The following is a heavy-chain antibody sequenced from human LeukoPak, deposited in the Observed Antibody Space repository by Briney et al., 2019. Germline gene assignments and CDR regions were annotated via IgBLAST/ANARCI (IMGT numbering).Heavy chain of an antibody. CDR1: GFTFSSYS. Sequence: GGSLRLSCAASGFTFSSYSMNWVRQAPGKGLEWVSSISSSSSYIYYADSVKGRFTISRDNSKNTLYLQMNSLRAEDTAVYYCAGNDDSSGYYGYWGQGTLVTVSS. V-gene: IGHV3-21*04. CDR2: ISSSSSYI. J-gene: IGHJ4*02. D-gene: IGHD3-22*01. CDR3: AGNDDSSGYYGY.